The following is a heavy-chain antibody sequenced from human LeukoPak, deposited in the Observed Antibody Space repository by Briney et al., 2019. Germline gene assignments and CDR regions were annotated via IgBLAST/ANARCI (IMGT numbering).Heavy chain of an antibody. V-gene: IGHV3-33*01. CDR2: IWYDASNK. D-gene: IGHD6-13*01. CDR1: GFTFSSFG. J-gene: IGHJ4*02. CDR3: VRGVGVSRFNYLDS. Sequence: GGSLRLSCAASGFTFSSFGMHWVRQAPGKGLEWVAVIWYDASNKYYADSVKGRFTISRDNSKNTLYLQMNSLRDDDTAVYYCVRGVGVSRFNYLDSWGQGTLVIVSS.